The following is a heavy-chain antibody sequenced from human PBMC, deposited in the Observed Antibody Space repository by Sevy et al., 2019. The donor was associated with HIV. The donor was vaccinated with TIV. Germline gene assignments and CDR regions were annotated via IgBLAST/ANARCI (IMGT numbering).Heavy chain of an antibody. CDR1: GFTFSSYG. Sequence: GGSLRLSCAASGFTFSSYGMHWVRQAPGKGLEWVAVISYDGSNKYYADSVKGRFTLSRDNSKNTLYLQMNSLRAEDTAVDYCAKEPLDFWSGYYMDDYFDYWGQGTLVTVSS. J-gene: IGHJ4*02. CDR3: AKEPLDFWSGYYMDDYFDY. CDR2: ISYDGSNK. V-gene: IGHV3-30*18. D-gene: IGHD3-3*01.